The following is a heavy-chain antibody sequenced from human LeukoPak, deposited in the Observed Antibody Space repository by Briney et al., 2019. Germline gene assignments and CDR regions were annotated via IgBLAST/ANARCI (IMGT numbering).Heavy chain of an antibody. CDR1: GFTFSSYS. CDR3: TFAYCGGDCYEGDAFDI. D-gene: IGHD2-21*02. J-gene: IGHJ3*02. CDR2: ISSSSSYI. Sequence: PGGSLRLSCAASGFTFSSYSMNWVRQAPGKGLEWVSSISSSSSYIYYADSVKGRFTISRDNAKNSLYLQMNSLGAEDTAVYYSTFAYCGGDCYEGDAFDIWGQGTMVTVSS. V-gene: IGHV3-21*01.